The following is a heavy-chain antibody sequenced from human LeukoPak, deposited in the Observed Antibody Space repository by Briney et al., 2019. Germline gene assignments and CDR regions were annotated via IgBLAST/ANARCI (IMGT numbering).Heavy chain of an antibody. Sequence: SETLSLTCTVSGGSISSYYWSWIRQPPGKGLEWIGYIYYSGSTNYNPSLKSRVTISVDTSKNQFSLKLNSVTAADTAVYYCARSDFWSTISPHWFDPWGQGTLVTVSS. CDR1: GGSISSYY. J-gene: IGHJ5*02. CDR2: IYYSGST. V-gene: IGHV4-59*01. CDR3: ARSDFWSTISPHWFDP. D-gene: IGHD3-3*01.